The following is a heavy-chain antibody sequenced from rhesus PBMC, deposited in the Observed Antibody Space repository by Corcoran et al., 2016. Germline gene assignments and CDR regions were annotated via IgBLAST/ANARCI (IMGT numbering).Heavy chain of an antibody. CDR2: VDPEDGEA. CDR3: ATEWADTAGTVLYY. Sequence: EVQLVQSGAEVKKPGASVNISCQASGYTFTDYYLHWVRQAPGKGLEWMGRVDPEDGEALHAQKCQDRVTITAETGTDTAYMELSSLRSEDTAVYYCATEWADTAGTVLYYWGQGVLVTVSS. V-gene: IGHV1-111*02. D-gene: IGHD5-24*01. CDR1: GYTFTDYY. J-gene: IGHJ4*01.